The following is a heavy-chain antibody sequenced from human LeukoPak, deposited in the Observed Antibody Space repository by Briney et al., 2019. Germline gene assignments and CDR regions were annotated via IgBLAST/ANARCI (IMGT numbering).Heavy chain of an antibody. CDR1: GGSISSSTYY. D-gene: IGHD3-22*01. CDR2: IYYSGST. J-gene: IGHJ4*02. V-gene: IGHV4-39*01. Sequence: PSETLSLTCTVSGGSISSSTYYWGWIRQPPGKGLEWIGSIYYSGSTYHNPSLKSRVTISVDTSKNQFSLELRSVTAADTAVYYCARQPYYYDSSSYHSSFDYWGQGTLVTVSS. CDR3: ARQPYYYDSSSYHSSFDY.